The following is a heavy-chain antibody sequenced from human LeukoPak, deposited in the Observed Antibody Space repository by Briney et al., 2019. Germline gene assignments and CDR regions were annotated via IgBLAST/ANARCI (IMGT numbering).Heavy chain of an antibody. V-gene: IGHV3-33*01. Sequence: GRSLRLSCAASGFTFSSYGMHWVRQAPGKGLEWVAVIWYDGSNKYYADSVKGQFTISRDNSKNTLYLQMNSLRAEDTAVYYCARAPSGSYHDYWGQGTLVTVSS. CDR3: ARAPSGSYHDY. J-gene: IGHJ4*02. CDR1: GFTFSSYG. D-gene: IGHD1-26*01. CDR2: IWYDGSNK.